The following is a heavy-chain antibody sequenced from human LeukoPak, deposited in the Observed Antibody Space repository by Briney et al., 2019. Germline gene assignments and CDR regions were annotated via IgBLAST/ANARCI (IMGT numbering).Heavy chain of an antibody. Sequence: PGGSLRLSCAASGFTFSSYAMSRVRQAPGKGLEWVSAISGSGGSTYYADSVKGRFTISRDNSKNTLYLQMNSLRAEDTAVYYCAKDLNSNKFLYYFDYWGQGTLVTVSS. D-gene: IGHD4-11*01. V-gene: IGHV3-23*01. CDR2: ISGSGGST. CDR3: AKDLNSNKFLYYFDY. CDR1: GFTFSSYA. J-gene: IGHJ4*02.